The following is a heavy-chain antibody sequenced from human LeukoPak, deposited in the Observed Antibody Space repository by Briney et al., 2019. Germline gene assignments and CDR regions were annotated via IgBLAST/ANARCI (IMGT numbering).Heavy chain of an antibody. D-gene: IGHD6-13*01. CDR1: GFTFSNYW. CDR2: IKQDGSEK. CDR3: AKAKRAAAGTDAFDI. V-gene: IGHV3-7*03. Sequence: GGSLRLSCAASGFTFSNYWMSWVRQAPGKGLEWVANIKQDGSEKYYVDSVKGRFTISRDNAKNSLYLQMNSLRAEDTAVYYCAKAKRAAAGTDAFDIWGQGTMVTVSS. J-gene: IGHJ3*02.